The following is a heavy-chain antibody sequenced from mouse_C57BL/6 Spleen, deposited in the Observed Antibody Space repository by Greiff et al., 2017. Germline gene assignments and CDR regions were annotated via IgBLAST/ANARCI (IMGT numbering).Heavy chain of an antibody. D-gene: IGHD2-4*01. Sequence: QVQLQQSGPGLVQPSQSLSITCTVSGFSLTSYGVHWVRQPPGKGLEWLGVIWSGGSTDYNAAFISRRSISTDTSKSQVFFKMNSLQADNTAIYYCAKRCDYDDYCAMDYWGQGTSVTVSS. CDR3: AKRCDYDDYCAMDY. J-gene: IGHJ4*01. CDR1: GFSLTSYG. V-gene: IGHV2-4*01. CDR2: IWSGGST.